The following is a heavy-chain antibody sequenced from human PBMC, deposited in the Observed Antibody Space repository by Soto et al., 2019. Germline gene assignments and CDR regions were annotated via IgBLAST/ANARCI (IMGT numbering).Heavy chain of an antibody. CDR3: VKARGYYYESRGYYYFDY. Sequence: GGSLRLSCAASGFSFSNYGMHWVRQAPGKGLEWVAVISHDGSDKNYTDSVKGRFTISRDNSKNALYLQMNSLRAEDTAVFYCVKARGYYYESRGYYYFDYWGQGALVTVSS. D-gene: IGHD3-22*01. J-gene: IGHJ4*02. CDR1: GFSFSNYG. V-gene: IGHV3-30*18. CDR2: ISHDGSDK.